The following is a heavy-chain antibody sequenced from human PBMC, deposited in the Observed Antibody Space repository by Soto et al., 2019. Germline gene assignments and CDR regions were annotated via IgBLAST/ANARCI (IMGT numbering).Heavy chain of an antibody. CDR3: ARDHWGPGEGAGDY. CDR2: INGDGSRT. Sequence: EVQLAESGGGLVQPGGSLRLSCVVSGFTFSSYWMHWVRQTPGKGLVWVSGINGDGSRTKDADSVKGRFTISRDNAENTVYLQMNSLRAEDTAVYYCARDHWGPGEGAGDYWGQGTLVTVSS. CDR1: GFTFSSYW. V-gene: IGHV3-74*03. J-gene: IGHJ4*02. D-gene: IGHD7-27*01.